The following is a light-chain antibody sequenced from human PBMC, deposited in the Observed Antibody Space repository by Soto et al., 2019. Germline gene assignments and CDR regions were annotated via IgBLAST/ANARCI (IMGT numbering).Light chain of an antibody. J-gene: IGKJ1*01. Sequence: EIVLTRSPATLSVSPGEGATLSCRASQSINSNLAWYQQKPGQAPRLLIFDASNRADGTPARFSASGSGTEFTLTISDVQSEDFAVYYCHQHQSWPPTFGQGTKVDIK. CDR3: HQHQSWPPT. CDR2: DAS. CDR1: QSINSN. V-gene: IGKV3-15*01.